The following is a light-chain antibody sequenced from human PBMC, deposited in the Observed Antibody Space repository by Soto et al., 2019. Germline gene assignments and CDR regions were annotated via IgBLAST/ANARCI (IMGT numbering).Light chain of an antibody. J-gene: IGLJ2*01. Sequence: SYELTQPPSVSVSPGQTASITCSGDKLGDQYACWYQQKPGQSPVLVIYQDSKRPSGIPERFSGSNSGNTATLTISGTHAMDEADYYCQAWDSRDVVFGGGTKLTVL. V-gene: IGLV3-1*01. CDR3: QAWDSRDVV. CDR2: QDS. CDR1: KLGDQY.